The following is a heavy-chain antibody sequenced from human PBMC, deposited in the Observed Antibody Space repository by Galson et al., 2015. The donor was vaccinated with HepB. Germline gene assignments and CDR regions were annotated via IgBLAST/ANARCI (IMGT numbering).Heavy chain of an antibody. CDR2: ISSSSSYI. CDR3: ARDHGYSYGKAFDY. J-gene: IGHJ4*02. V-gene: IGHV3-21*01. Sequence: SLRLSCAASGFTFSSYSMNWVRQAPGKGLEWVSSISSSSSYIYYADSVKGRFTISRDNAKNSLYLQMNSLRAEDTAVYYCARDHGYSYGKAFDYWGQGTLVTVSP. D-gene: IGHD5-18*01. CDR1: GFTFSSYS.